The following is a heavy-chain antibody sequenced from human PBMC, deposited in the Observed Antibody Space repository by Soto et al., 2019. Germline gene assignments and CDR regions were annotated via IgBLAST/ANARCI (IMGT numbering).Heavy chain of an antibody. V-gene: IGHV3-23*01. CDR3: AQDESTIFGVVIPPVTYYYYGVDG. CDR2: ISGSGGST. Sequence: GGSLRLSCAASGFTFSSYAMSWVRQAPGKGLEWVSAISGSGGSTYYAGSVKGRFTISRDNSKNTLYLQMNSLRAEDTAVYYCAQDESTIFGVVIPPVTYYYYGVDGWGQGTTVTVAS. D-gene: IGHD3-3*01. CDR1: GFTFSSYA. J-gene: IGHJ6*02.